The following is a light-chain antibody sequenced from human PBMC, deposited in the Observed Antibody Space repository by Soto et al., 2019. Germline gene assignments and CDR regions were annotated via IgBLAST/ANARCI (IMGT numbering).Light chain of an antibody. J-gene: IGKJ5*01. CDR1: QSVSGF. V-gene: IGKV3-11*01. CDR2: DVS. CDR3: QQRIT. Sequence: EIVMTQSPATLSVSPGERATLSCRASQSVSGFLAWYQQKPGQAPRLLIYDVSDRATGIPARFSGSGSGTDFTLTISSLEPEDFAVYYCQQRITFGQGTRLEIK.